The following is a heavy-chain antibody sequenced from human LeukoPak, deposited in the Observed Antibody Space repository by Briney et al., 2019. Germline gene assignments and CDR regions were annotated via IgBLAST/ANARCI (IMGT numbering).Heavy chain of an antibody. D-gene: IGHD1-26*01. V-gene: IGHV3-23*01. J-gene: IGHJ4*02. CDR3: ASSGSYRFDY. Sequence: GGSLRLSCAVSGFTFSSYAMTWVRQAPGKGLEWVSGISDGGGSTYCGDSVKGRFTISRDNAKNSLYLQMNSLRDEDTAVYYCASSGSYRFDYWGQGTLVTVSS. CDR1: GFTFSSYA. CDR2: ISDGGGST.